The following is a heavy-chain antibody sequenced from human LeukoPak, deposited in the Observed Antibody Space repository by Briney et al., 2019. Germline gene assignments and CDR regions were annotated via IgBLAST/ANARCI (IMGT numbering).Heavy chain of an antibody. Sequence: ASVKVSCKASGFTLTDYIHWVRQDPRQGLQWMGWIKPNSGDTDYAQKFQGRVTMTRDTPISTAYMELSRLRSDDTAVYYCARALLIAAHWFDPWGQGTLVTVSS. D-gene: IGHD6-6*01. CDR2: IKPNSGDT. J-gene: IGHJ5*02. CDR3: ARALLIAAHWFDP. CDR1: GFTLTDY. V-gene: IGHV1-2*02.